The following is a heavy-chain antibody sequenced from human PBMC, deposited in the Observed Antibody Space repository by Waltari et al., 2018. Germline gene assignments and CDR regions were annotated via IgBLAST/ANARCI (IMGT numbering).Heavy chain of an antibody. CDR3: ARLYSGYPRTYRGWFDP. Sequence: QVQLQESGPGLVKPSETLSLICAVSAYSITSGYYWGWIWQPPGKGLECIGSIYHSWTTYYNPSLKSRVSISLDTSKNQFSLRLSPVTAADTAVYYCARLYSGYPRTYRGWFDPWGQGTLVTVSS. CDR2: IYHSWTT. J-gene: IGHJ5*02. V-gene: IGHV4-38-2*01. CDR1: AYSITSGYY. D-gene: IGHD6-13*01.